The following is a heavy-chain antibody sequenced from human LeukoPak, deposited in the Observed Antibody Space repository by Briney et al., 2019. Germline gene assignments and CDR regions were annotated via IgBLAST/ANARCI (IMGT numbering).Heavy chain of an antibody. CDR1: GFTFSSYA. CDR3: ARGKRQLGYYYYYYMDV. Sequence: GGSLRLSCAASGFTFSSYAMHWVRQAPGKGLEWVAVISYDGSNKYYADSVKGRFTISRDNSKNTLYLQMNSLRAEDTAVYYCARGKRQLGYYYYYYMDVWGKGTTVTVSS. V-gene: IGHV3-30*04. D-gene: IGHD6-6*01. CDR2: ISYDGSNK. J-gene: IGHJ6*03.